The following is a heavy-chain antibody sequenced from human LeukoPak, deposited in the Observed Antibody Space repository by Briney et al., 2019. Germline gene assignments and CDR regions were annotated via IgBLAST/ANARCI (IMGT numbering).Heavy chain of an antibody. CDR3: ATDMVGYCSANGCYSEAY. D-gene: IGHD2-15*01. CDR2: IYYSGST. V-gene: IGHV4-39*07. Sequence: SETLSLTCTVSGGSISSSSYYWGWIRQPPGKGLEWIGSIYYSGSTYYNPSLKSRVTISVDTSKNQFSLKLSSVTAADTAVYYCATDMVGYCSANGCYSEAYWGQGTLVTVSS. CDR1: GGSISSSSYY. J-gene: IGHJ4*02.